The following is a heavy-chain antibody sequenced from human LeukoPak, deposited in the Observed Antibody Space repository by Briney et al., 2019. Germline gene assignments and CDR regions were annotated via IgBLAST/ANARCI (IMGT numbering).Heavy chain of an antibody. D-gene: IGHD4-23*01. Sequence: GGSLRLSCAASGFTFSSYWMSWVRQAPGKGLEWVANIKRDGSEKYYVDSVKGRFTISRDNAKNSLYLQMNSLRAEDTAVYYCARVGSNYGGNSYAFDIWGQGTMVTVSS. J-gene: IGHJ3*02. V-gene: IGHV3-7*01. CDR2: IKRDGSEK. CDR1: GFTFSSYW. CDR3: ARVGSNYGGNSYAFDI.